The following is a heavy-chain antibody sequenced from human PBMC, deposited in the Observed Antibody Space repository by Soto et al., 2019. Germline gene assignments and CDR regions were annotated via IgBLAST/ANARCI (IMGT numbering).Heavy chain of an antibody. D-gene: IGHD6-13*01. CDR1: GFTFSSYW. CDR2: IKQDGSEK. V-gene: IGHV3-7*01. Sequence: GGSLRLSCAASGFTFSSYWMSWVRQAPGRGLEWVANIKQDGSEKYYVDSVKGRFTISRDNAKNSLYLQMNSLRAEDTAVYYCARSYSRGIFDYWGQGTLVTVSS. CDR3: ARSYSRGIFDY. J-gene: IGHJ4*02.